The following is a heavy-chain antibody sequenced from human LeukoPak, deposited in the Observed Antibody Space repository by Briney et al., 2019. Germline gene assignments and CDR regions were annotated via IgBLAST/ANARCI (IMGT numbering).Heavy chain of an antibody. CDR2: ISSSSSYI. CDR1: GFTFSSYT. CDR3: ASHWGRGGAHLLD. Sequence: GGSLRLSCAASGFTFSSYTMNWVRQAPGKGLEWVSSISSSSSYIYSADSLKGRFTISRDNAKNSLFLQMNSLRAEDTAVYYCASHWGRGGAHLLDWGQGTLVTVSS. D-gene: IGHD2-21*01. J-gene: IGHJ4*02. V-gene: IGHV3-21*01.